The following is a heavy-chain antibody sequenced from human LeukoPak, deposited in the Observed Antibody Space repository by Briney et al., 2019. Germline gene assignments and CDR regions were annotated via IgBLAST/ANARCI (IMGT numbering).Heavy chain of an antibody. V-gene: IGHV3-33*01. Sequence: GGSLRLSCAASGFTFGSHGMHWVRQAPGKGLEWVAVIWYDGSNKYYGNSVKGRFTISRDNSKNTVYLQMNTLRAEDTAVYYCARDLGGSGPDYWGQGTLVTVSS. CDR2: IWYDGSNK. CDR1: GFTFGSHG. CDR3: ARDLGGSGPDY. J-gene: IGHJ4*02. D-gene: IGHD2-15*01.